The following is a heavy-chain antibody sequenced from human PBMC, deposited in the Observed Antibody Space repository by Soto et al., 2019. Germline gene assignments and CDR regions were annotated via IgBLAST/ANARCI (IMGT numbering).Heavy chain of an antibody. Sequence: QLQLQESGSGLVKPSQTLSLTCAVSGGSISSGGYSWSWIRQPPGKGLEWIGYIYHSGSTYYNPSLKSRVTIAVDRSKTQFSLKLSSVTAADTAVYYCASGPVTMVRGAAGVAFDIWGQGTMVTVSS. J-gene: IGHJ3*02. V-gene: IGHV4-30-2*01. CDR1: GGSISSGGYS. D-gene: IGHD3-10*01. CDR3: ASGPVTMVRGAAGVAFDI. CDR2: IYHSGST.